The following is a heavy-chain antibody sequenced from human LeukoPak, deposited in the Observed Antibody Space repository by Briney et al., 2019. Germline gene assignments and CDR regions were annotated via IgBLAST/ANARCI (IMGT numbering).Heavy chain of an antibody. J-gene: IGHJ1*01. V-gene: IGHV3-23*01. CDR3: AKDSSTNHYDSRYFQH. Sequence: PGGSLRLSCAASGFTFSSYGMSWVRQAPGKGLEWVSAISGSGGSTYYADSVKGRFTISRDNSKNTLYLQMNSLRAEDTAVYYCAKDSSTNHYDSRYFQHWGQGTLVTVSS. CDR1: GFTFSSYG. CDR2: ISGSGGST. D-gene: IGHD3-22*01.